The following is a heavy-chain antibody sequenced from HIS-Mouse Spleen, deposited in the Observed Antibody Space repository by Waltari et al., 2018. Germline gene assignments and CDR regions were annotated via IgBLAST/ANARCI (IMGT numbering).Heavy chain of an antibody. D-gene: IGHD6-19*01. V-gene: IGHV2-70*15. J-gene: IGHJ4*02. Sequence: QVTLRESGPALVKPTQTLTLTCTFSGFSLSTSGMCVSWIRQPPGKALEWLARIDWDDDKYYSTSLKTRLTISRDTSKNRVVLTITNMDPLDTATYYCARIAEGYTSGWYAFDYWGQGTLVTVSS. CDR2: IDWDDDK. CDR1: GFSLSTSGMC. CDR3: ARIAEGYTSGWYAFDY.